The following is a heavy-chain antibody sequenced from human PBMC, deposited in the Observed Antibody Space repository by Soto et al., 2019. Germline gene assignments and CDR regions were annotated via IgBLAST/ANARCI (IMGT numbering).Heavy chain of an antibody. V-gene: IGHV4-31*03. CDR2: IYYSGTT. Sequence: SETLSLTCSVSGGSINTAGYFWGWIRQRPAMGLEWIGYIYYSGTTYYNPSLKSRLTISLDTSNNQFSLTLTSMTAADTAVYYCAGAPDEYCFASWGQGTLFTVAS. J-gene: IGHJ4*02. CDR1: GGSINTAGYF. CDR3: AGAPDEYCFAS.